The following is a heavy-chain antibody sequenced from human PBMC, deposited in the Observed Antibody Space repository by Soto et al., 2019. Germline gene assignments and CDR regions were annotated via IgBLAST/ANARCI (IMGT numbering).Heavy chain of an antibody. V-gene: IGHV4-31*03. J-gene: IGHJ3*02. CDR3: ARYGDYNDAFDI. CDR2: IYYSGST. D-gene: IGHD4-17*01. CDR1: GGSISSGGYY. Sequence: SETLSLTCTVSGGSISSGGYYWSWIRQHPGKGLEWIGYIYYSGSTYYNPSLKSRVTISVDTSKNQFSLKLSSVTAADTAVYYCARYGDYNDAFDIWGQGTMVTVSS.